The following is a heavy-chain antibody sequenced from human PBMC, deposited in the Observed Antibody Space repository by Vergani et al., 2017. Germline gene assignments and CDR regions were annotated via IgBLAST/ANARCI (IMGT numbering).Heavy chain of an antibody. CDR2: INPSGGST. CDR1: GYTFTSYG. Sequence: QVQLVQSGAEVKKPGASVKVSCKASGYTFTSYGISWVRQAPGQGLEWMGIINPSGGSTSYAQKFQGRVTMTRDTSTSTVYMELSSLRSEDTAVYYCARDLAYCGGDCYSIISGGPPNWFDPWGLGTLVTVSS. V-gene: IGHV1-46*01. CDR3: ARDLAYCGGDCYSIISGGPPNWFDP. J-gene: IGHJ5*02. D-gene: IGHD2-21*02.